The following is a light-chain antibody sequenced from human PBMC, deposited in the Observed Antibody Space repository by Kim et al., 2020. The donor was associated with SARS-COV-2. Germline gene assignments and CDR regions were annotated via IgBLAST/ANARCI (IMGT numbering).Light chain of an antibody. CDR3: QQSYITPFT. V-gene: IGKV1-39*01. Sequence: ASGGDRVNITCRTSQSISSHLNWSHQKPARAPKLLIYAASTLQGGVPSRFSGSGSETDFTLTISSLQPEDFGTYFCQQSYITPFTFGPGTKVDIK. CDR2: AAS. CDR1: QSISSH. J-gene: IGKJ3*01.